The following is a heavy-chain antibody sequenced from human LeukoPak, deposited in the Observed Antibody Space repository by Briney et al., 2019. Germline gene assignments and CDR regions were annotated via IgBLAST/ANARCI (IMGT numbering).Heavy chain of an antibody. J-gene: IGHJ3*01. CDR2: MYYSGST. V-gene: IGHV4-59*08. Sequence: SETLSLTCTVSGGSISNYYWSWIRQPPGTGLEWIGYMYYSGSTNYSPSLESRVTISGDASKNQFSLKLSSVTAADTAVYYCARSPCTSASCPRRNVLDVWGQGTMVTVSS. CDR1: GGSISNYY. D-gene: IGHD2-2*01. CDR3: ARSPCTSASCPRRNVLDV.